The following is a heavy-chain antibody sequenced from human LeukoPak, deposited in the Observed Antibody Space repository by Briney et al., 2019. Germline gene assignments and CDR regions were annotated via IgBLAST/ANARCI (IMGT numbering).Heavy chain of an antibody. Sequence: ASVKVSCKASGYTFTNYDINWVRQAPGQGLEWMGWISAYNGNTNYAQKLQGRVTMTTDTSTSTAYMELRSLRSDDTAVYYCAKDLTYYDILTGYYTLFDYWGQGTLVTVSS. V-gene: IGHV1-18*01. D-gene: IGHD3-9*01. CDR1: GYTFTNYD. CDR3: AKDLTYYDILTGYYTLFDY. J-gene: IGHJ4*02. CDR2: ISAYNGNT.